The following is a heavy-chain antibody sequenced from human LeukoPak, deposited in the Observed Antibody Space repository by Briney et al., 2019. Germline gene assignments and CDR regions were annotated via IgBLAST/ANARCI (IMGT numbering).Heavy chain of an antibody. J-gene: IGHJ6*03. V-gene: IGHV3-21*04. CDR3: AKNGDRGAYCTGGTCYPYFYYYMDV. Sequence: KAGGSLRLSCAASGFTFSSYNMNWVRQAPGKGLEWVSSISSSSTYIYYAESMKGRFTISRDNAKNSLYLQMNSLRAEDTAIYYCAKNGDRGAYCTGGTCYPYFYYYMDVWGKGTTVTI. CDR2: ISSSSTYI. D-gene: IGHD2-15*01. CDR1: GFTFSSYN.